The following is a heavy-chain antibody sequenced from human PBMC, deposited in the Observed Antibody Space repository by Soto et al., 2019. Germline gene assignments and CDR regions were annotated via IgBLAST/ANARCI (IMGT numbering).Heavy chain of an antibody. V-gene: IGHV3-23*01. CDR3: AKDFDSDETSHGPNDY. D-gene: IGHD3-22*01. CDR1: GFSFSSYG. CDR2: ISGSGDAK. Sequence: EVHLLESGGGLVQPGESLRLSCVASGFSFSSYGMSWVRQAPGKGLEWASIISGSGDAKYYADSVKGRFTISRDNSKNTMYPQMDSLRAEDTAVYYWAKDFDSDETSHGPNDYWGQGTLVTVSS. J-gene: IGHJ4*02.